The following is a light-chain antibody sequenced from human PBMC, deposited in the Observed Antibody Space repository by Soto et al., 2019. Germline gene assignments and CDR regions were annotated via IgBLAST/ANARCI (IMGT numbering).Light chain of an antibody. J-gene: IGKJ2*01. CDR2: GAS. Sequence: IVLTQSPGTLSLSPGERATLSCRASQSVSSNYIAWYQQKLGQAPRLLIYGASSRATGIPDRFSGSGSGTDFTLTISRLEPEDFAVYFCHQYGRSPPFTFGQGTKVEIK. V-gene: IGKV3-20*01. CDR3: HQYGRSPPFT. CDR1: QSVSSNY.